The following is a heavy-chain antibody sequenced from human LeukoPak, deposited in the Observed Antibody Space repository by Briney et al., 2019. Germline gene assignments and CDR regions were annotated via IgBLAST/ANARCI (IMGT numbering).Heavy chain of an antibody. Sequence: SQTLSLTCAISGDSVSSNIVAWNWIRQSPSRGLEWLGRTYYMSKWYNEYGVSVKSRITNNADTSSNHFSLHLNSVTTEDTAVYYCARWHHSGRHFDLWGRGTLVTVSS. CDR1: GDSVSSNIVA. V-gene: IGHV6-1*01. J-gene: IGHJ2*01. D-gene: IGHD2-21*01. CDR3: ARWHHSGRHFDL. CDR2: TYYMSKWYN.